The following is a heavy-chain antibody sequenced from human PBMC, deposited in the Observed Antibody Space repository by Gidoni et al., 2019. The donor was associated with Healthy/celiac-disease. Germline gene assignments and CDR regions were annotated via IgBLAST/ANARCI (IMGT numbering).Heavy chain of an antibody. D-gene: IGHD3-22*01. J-gene: IGHJ4*02. V-gene: IGHV3-33*01. CDR3: ARDKYYDSSFPYYFDY. Sequence: QVQLVESGGGVVQPGRSLRLSCAASGFPFSSYGMHWVRQAPGKGLEWVAVIWYDGSNKYYADSVKGRFTISRDNSKNTLYLQMNSLRAEDTAVYYCARDKYYDSSFPYYFDYWGQGTLVTVSS. CDR2: IWYDGSNK. CDR1: GFPFSSYG.